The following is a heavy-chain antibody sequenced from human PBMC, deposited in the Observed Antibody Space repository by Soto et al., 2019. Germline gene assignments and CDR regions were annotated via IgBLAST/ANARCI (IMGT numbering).Heavy chain of an antibody. J-gene: IGHJ5*02. D-gene: IGHD4-17*01. Sequence: GGSLRLSCAASGFTFRNYAMTWARQAPGKGLEWVSSLLRSGSSAYYADSVRGRFTISSDTSANSLYLQMDNLRAEDTAIYYCAKDAISGDGIWLMDSWGQGTVVTVS. V-gene: IGHV3-23*01. CDR1: GFTFRNYA. CDR2: LLRSGSSA. CDR3: AKDAISGDGIWLMDS.